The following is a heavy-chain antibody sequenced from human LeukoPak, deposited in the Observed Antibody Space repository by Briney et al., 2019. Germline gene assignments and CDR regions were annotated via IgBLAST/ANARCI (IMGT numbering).Heavy chain of an antibody. CDR2: IKKDGSEK. V-gene: IGHV3-7*01. D-gene: IGHD3-10*01. Sequence: GGSLRLSCAASGFTFSSYWMSWVRQAPGKGLEWVAYIKKDGSEKYYVVSVKGRFTISRDNAKNSLYLQMNSLRAEDTAVYYCARSVYYGSGSYYAMASWGQGTLVTVSS. J-gene: IGHJ4*02. CDR1: GFTFSSYW. CDR3: ARSVYYGSGSYYAMAS.